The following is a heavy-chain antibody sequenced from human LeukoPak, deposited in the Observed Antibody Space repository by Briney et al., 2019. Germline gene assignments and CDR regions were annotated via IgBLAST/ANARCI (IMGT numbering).Heavy chain of an antibody. Sequence: SETLSLTCTVSGGSISSSSYYWGWIRQPPGKGLEWIGSIYYSGSTYYNPSLKSRVTISVDTSKNQFSLKLSSVTAADTAVYYCATTGDRYYYYYMDVWGKGTTVTVSS. CDR1: GGSISSSSYY. CDR2: IYYSGST. J-gene: IGHJ6*03. D-gene: IGHD7-27*01. V-gene: IGHV4-39*01. CDR3: ATTGDRYYYYYMDV.